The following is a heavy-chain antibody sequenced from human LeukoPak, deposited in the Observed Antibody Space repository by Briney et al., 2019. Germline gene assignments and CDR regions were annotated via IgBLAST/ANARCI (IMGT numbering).Heavy chain of an antibody. CDR2: ISSSGSTI. V-gene: IGHV3-11*01. CDR3: ARDLLLWFGESPYYYYYGMDV. Sequence: GGSLRLSCAASGFTFSDYYMSWIRQAPGKGLEWVSYISSSGSTIYYADSVKGRFTISRDNAKNSLYLQMNSLRAGDTAVYYCARDLLLWFGESPYYYYYGMDVWGQGTTVTVS. D-gene: IGHD3-10*01. J-gene: IGHJ6*02. CDR1: GFTFSDYY.